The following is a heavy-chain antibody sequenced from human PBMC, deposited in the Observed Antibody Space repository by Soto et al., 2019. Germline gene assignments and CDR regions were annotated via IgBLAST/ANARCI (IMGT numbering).Heavy chain of an antibody. J-gene: IGHJ4*02. Sequence: QVQLVQSGAEVKKPGASVKVSCKASGYTFTGYYMHWVRQAPGQGLEWMGWINPNCGCTNYAQKCQGRGTMTRDTTIRTAYMQVSMLGSDDRGVYYCASECPAGIAAREVFGYWCQGTLVLVSS. V-gene: IGHV1-2*02. CDR1: GYTFTGYY. D-gene: IGHD6-25*01. CDR3: ASECPAGIAAREVFGY. CDR2: INPNCGCT.